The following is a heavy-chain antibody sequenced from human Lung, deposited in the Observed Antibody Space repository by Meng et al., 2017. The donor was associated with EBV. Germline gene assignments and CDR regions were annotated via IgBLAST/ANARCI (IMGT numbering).Heavy chain of an antibody. CDR2: TYYRSKYYN. CDR1: GDSFSSNSAA. J-gene: IGHJ4*02. D-gene: IGHD3-10*02. V-gene: IGHV6-1*01. Sequence: LQPSRPGLVKPPPTLPPTCALSGDSFSSNSAAWNWIRQSPSRGLEWLGRTYYRSKYYNDYALSVKSRITINPDTSKNQFSLQLNSVTPEDTAIYYCARDWGDVRGGFDFWGQGTLVTVSS. CDR3: ARDWGDVRGGFDF.